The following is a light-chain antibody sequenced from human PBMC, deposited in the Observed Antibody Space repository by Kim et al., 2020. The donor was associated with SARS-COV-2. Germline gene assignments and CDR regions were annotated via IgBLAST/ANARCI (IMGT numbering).Light chain of an antibody. V-gene: IGLV2-14*01. CDR3: SSYTSSSTNV. J-gene: IGLJ1*01. CDR1: SSDVGGYNY. Sequence: QSALTQPASVSGSPGQSITISCTGTSSDVGGYNYVSWYQQHPGKAPKLMIYDVSKRPSGVSNRFSGSKSGNTASLTISGLQAEDEADYYCSSYTSSSTNVFGTGTKVHRP. CDR2: DVS.